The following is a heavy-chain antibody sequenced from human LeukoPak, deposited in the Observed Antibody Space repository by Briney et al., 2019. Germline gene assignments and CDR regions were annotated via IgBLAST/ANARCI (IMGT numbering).Heavy chain of an antibody. V-gene: IGHV5-51*01. CDR2: IYHGDSDT. J-gene: IGHJ3*02. Sequence: GESLKISCKGSGYSFTSYWRGWVRQMPGQRLECMGIIYHGDSDTRYSPSFQGQVTISADTSIITAYLQWSSLKASDTAMYYCARQSYYDSSGYSPLSAFDIWGQGTMVTVSS. CDR3: ARQSYYDSSGYSPLSAFDI. CDR1: GYSFTSYW. D-gene: IGHD3-22*01.